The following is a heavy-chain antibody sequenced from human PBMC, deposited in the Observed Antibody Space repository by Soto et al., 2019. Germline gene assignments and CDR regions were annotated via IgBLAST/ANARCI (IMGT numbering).Heavy chain of an antibody. CDR3: ARETLSFGSALDV. CDR2: ITWNGGNT. V-gene: IGHV3-43*01. D-gene: IGHD3-3*01. CDR1: GFRFDDYN. J-gene: IGHJ6*02. Sequence: GGSLRLSCAASGFRFDDYNMHWVRQAPGKGLEWVSLITWNGGNTYYADSVKGRFTISRDGTSRSVSLQMTSLKSDDTAVYYCARETLSFGSALDVWGQGTTVTVSS.